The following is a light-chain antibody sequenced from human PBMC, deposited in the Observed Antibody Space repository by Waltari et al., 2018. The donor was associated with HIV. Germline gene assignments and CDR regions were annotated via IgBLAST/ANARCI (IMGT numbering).Light chain of an antibody. CDR3: HQYNTFPLT. CDR1: HDISNY. J-gene: IGKJ3*01. CDR2: AAS. Sequence: DIQMTQSPSSLSALVGDRVTITCRADHDISNYLVWFQQTPGKAPKSLIFAASNLQSGVPSRFLGAGSGTNFTLTIRSLQPEDFATYYCHQYNTFPLTFGRGTTVEIK. V-gene: IGKV1-16*01.